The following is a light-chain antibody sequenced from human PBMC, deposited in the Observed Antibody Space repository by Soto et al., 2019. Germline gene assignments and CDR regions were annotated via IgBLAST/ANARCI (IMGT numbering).Light chain of an antibody. CDR1: QSVSNTY. V-gene: IGKV3-20*01. Sequence: EIVLTQTPGTLSLSPGERATLSCRARQSVSNTYLAWYQQKPGQAPRLLIYGASSRATGIPDRFSGSGSGTDFTLTISRLEPEDFAVYYCQQYDSPPYTFGQGTKLEIK. CDR2: GAS. CDR3: QQYDSPPYT. J-gene: IGKJ2*01.